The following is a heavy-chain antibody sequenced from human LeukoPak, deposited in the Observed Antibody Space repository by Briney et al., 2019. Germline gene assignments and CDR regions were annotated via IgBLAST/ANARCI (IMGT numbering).Heavy chain of an antibody. CDR1: GFTFSSYW. CDR2: INSDGSST. J-gene: IGHJ4*02. CDR3: ARDDSSGYLYYFDY. V-gene: IGHV3-74*01. D-gene: IGHD3-22*01. Sequence: PGGSLRLSCAASGFTFSSYWTHWVRQAPGKGLVWVSRINSDGSSTSYADSVKGRFTISRDNAKNTLYLQMNSLRAEDTAVYYCARDDSSGYLYYFDYWGQGTLVTVSS.